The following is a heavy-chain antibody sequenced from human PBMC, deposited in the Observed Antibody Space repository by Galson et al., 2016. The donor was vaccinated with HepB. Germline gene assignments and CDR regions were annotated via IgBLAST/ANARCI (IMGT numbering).Heavy chain of an antibody. CDR2: VYLSDSDT. Sequence: SGAEVKKPGESLKISCKISGYSFTTYWIAWVRQMPGKGLEWMGIVYLSDSDTKYSPSFQGQVTFSADKSISTAYLQWSSLKASDTAIYYCAKVVRGDYYFDNWGQGTLVTVSS. J-gene: IGHJ4*02. CDR1: GYSFTTYW. V-gene: IGHV5-51*01. D-gene: IGHD4-17*01. CDR3: AKVVRGDYYFDN.